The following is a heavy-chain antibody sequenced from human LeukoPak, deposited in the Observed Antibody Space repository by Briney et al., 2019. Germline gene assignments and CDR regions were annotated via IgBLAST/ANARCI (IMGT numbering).Heavy chain of an antibody. D-gene: IGHD5-12*01. Sequence: GGSLRLSCAASGFPFSSYGMHWVRQAPGKGLEWVAVISYDGSNKYYADSVKGRFTISRDNSKNTLYLQMNSLRAEDTAVYYCASPEATTTFDYWGQGTLVTVSS. CDR1: GFPFSSYG. V-gene: IGHV3-30*03. CDR3: ASPEATTTFDY. CDR2: ISYDGSNK. J-gene: IGHJ4*02.